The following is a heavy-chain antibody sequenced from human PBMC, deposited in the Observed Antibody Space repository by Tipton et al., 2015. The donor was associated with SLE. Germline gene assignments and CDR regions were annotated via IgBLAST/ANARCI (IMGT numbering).Heavy chain of an antibody. CDR2: IYYSGST. V-gene: IGHV4-39*07. CDR3: ARDLIGESYSVADAFDI. CDR1: GGSISSSSYY. Sequence: TLSLTCTVSGGSISSSSYYWGWIRQPPGKGLEWIGSIYYSGSTYYNPSLKSRVTISVDTSKNQFSLKLSSVTAADTAVYYCARDLIGESYSVADAFDIWGQGTMVTVSS. D-gene: IGHD2-21*01. J-gene: IGHJ3*02.